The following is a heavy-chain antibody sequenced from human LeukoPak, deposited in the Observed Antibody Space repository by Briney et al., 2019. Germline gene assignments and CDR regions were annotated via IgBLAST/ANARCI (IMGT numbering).Heavy chain of an antibody. V-gene: IGHV4-59*01. CDR3: AREYIGYSYDRYYTD. D-gene: IGHD5-18*01. Sequence: SETLSLTCAVSGGSISSYYWSWIRQPPGKGLEWIGYIYYSGSTNYNHSVNSGLTISINTCENQLSLQLISVTGADTPVTACAREYIGYSYDRYYTDGGQGWLVTASS. J-gene: IGHJ4*02. CDR2: IYYSGST. CDR1: GGSISSYY.